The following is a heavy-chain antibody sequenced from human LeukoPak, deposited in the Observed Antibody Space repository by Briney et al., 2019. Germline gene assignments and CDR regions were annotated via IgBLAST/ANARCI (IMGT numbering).Heavy chain of an antibody. CDR2: IYPGDSDT. Sequence: GKSLKISCKGSGYSFTTYWIGWVRQMPGKGLEWMGIIYPGDSDTTYSPSFQGQVTISADKSISTAYLQWSSLKAPDSAMYYCGRIPAAGSLKGSFDIWGQGTMVTVSS. D-gene: IGHD6-13*01. J-gene: IGHJ3*02. CDR1: GYSFTTYW. V-gene: IGHV5-51*01. CDR3: GRIPAAGSLKGSFDI.